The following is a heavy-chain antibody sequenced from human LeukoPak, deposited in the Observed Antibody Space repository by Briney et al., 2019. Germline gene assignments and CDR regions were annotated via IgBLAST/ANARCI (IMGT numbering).Heavy chain of an antibody. CDR2: INHSGST. CDR1: GGSFSGYY. V-gene: IGHV4-34*01. D-gene: IGHD3-22*01. CDR3: ARVVYPIRGTYYYDSSGLYYFDY. J-gene: IGHJ4*02. Sequence: SETLSLTCAVYGGSFSGYYWSWIRQPPGKGLEWIGEINHSGSTNYNPSLKSRVTISVDTSKNQFSLKLSSVTAADTAVYYCARVVYPIRGTYYYDSSGLYYFDYWGQGTLVTVSS.